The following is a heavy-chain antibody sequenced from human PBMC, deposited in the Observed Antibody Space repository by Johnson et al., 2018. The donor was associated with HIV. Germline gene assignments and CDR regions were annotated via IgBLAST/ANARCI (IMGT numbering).Heavy chain of an antibody. Sequence: QVQLVESGGGVVQPGRSLRLSCAASGFTFSSYGMHWVRQAPGKGLEWVAFIRYDGTNKFYVDSVKGRFTISRDNSKDTLYLQMNSLRAGDTALYYCARGSYDGDAFDIWGQGTMVTVSS. V-gene: IGHV3-33*08. J-gene: IGHJ3*02. D-gene: IGHD1-26*01. CDR3: ARGSYDGDAFDI. CDR2: IRYDGTNK. CDR1: GFTFSSYG.